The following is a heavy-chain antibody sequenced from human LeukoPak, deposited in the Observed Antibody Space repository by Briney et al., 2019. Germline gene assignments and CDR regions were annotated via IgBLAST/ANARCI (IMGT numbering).Heavy chain of an antibody. CDR3: AREGGSTSID. Sequence: AASVKVSCKASGGTFSSYAISWVRQAPGQGLEWMGGIIPIFGTANYAQKFQGRVTITADESTSTAYMELSSLRSEDTAVYYCAREGGSTSIDWGQGTMVTVSS. V-gene: IGHV1-69*01. D-gene: IGHD2-2*01. CDR1: GGTFSSYA. CDR2: IIPIFGTA. J-gene: IGHJ3*01.